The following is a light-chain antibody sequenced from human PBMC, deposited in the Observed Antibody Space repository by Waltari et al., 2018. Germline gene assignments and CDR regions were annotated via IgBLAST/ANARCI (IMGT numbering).Light chain of an antibody. V-gene: IGLV4-69*01. CDR1: SGYSSNV. CDR3: QTGGHGTWV. J-gene: IGLJ3*02. CDR2: VNSDGSH. Sequence: SASLGASVKLTCTLSSGYSSNVIAWLQQQPGKGPRYLMKVNSDGSHRKGDDIPDRFSASNSGSECYLTISSLQSEDEADYYCQTGGHGTWVFGGGTKLTVL.